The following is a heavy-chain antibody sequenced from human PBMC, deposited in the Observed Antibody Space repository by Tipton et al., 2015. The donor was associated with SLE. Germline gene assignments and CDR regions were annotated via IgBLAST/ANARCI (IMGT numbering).Heavy chain of an antibody. J-gene: IGHJ4*02. Sequence: QLVQSGAEVKKPGASVKVSCKASGYPFSSFGFFWVRQAPGQGLEYMGWISASNGDTDYAEKFQDRLIMTTDTSTSTDYLDLRSLRSEDTAVYFCARGSFAQYDLFSGSNGAFDYWGQGTLVTVSS. V-gene: IGHV1-18*01. CDR3: ARGSFAQYDLFSGSNGAFDY. CDR1: GYPFSSFG. D-gene: IGHD3-3*01. CDR2: ISASNGDT.